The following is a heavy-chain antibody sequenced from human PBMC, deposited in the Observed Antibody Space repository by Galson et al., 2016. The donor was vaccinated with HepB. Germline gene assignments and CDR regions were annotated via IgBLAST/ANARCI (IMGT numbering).Heavy chain of an antibody. D-gene: IGHD2-15*01. Sequence: SLRLSCAASGFTLSTYSINWVRQAPGKGLEWVASISSGSSYLNYADSVKGRFTISRDNAKNTVYLQMNSLRAEDTAVYYCARGQGYCSGGTCHGIDYWGQGTVVTVSS. V-gene: IGHV3-21*01. J-gene: IGHJ4*02. CDR1: GFTLSTYS. CDR3: ARGQGYCSGGTCHGIDY. CDR2: ISSGSSYL.